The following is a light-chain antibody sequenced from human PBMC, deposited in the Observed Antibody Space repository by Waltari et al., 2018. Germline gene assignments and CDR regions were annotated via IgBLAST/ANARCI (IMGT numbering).Light chain of an antibody. J-gene: IGLJ3*02. CDR2: RSN. CDR1: SSNIGSNY. V-gene: IGLV1-47*01. CDR3: AAWDDNLSGGV. Sequence: QSVLTHPPSASGTPGQRVTISCSGSSSNIGSNYVYWYQQLPGTAPKLLIYRSNQRPSGVPDRFSGSKSGTSASLAISGLRSEDEADYYCAAWDDNLSGGVFGGGTKLTVL.